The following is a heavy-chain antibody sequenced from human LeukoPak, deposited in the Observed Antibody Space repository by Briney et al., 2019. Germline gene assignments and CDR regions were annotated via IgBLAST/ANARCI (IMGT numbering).Heavy chain of an antibody. CDR3: ARGRDGYNYVYYYYYYMDV. J-gene: IGHJ6*03. Sequence: SETLSLTCAVYGGSFSGSYWSWIRQPPGKGLEWIGEINHSGSTNYNPSLKSRVTISVDTSKNQFSLKLSSVTAADTAVYYCARGRDGYNYVYYYYYYMDVWGKGTTVTVSS. D-gene: IGHD5-24*01. CDR1: GGSFSGSY. CDR2: INHSGST. V-gene: IGHV4-34*01.